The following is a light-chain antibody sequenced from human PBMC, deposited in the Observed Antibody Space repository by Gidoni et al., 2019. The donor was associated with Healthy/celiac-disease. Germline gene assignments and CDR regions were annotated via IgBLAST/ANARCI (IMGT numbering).Light chain of an antibody. CDR1: QRISSW. V-gene: IGKV1-5*03. CDR2: KAS. J-gene: IGKJ4*02. Sequence: DIQMTQSHSTLSASVGDRVTIPCRASQRISSWLAWYQQNPGKAPKLLIYKASSLESGVPSRFSGSGSGTEFTLTISSLQPDDFATYYCQQYNSYRALTFGGXTKVEIK. CDR3: QQYNSYRALT.